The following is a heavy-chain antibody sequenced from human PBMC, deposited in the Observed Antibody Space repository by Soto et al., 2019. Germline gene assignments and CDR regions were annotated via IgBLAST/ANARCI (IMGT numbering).Heavy chain of an antibody. J-gene: IGHJ6*03. CDR2: VNPNSGNT. V-gene: IGHV1-8*01. CDR1: GYTFTSYD. D-gene: IGHD5-12*01. Sequence: GASVKVSCKASGYTFTSYDINWVRQATGQGLEWMGWVNPNSGNTGYAQKFQDRVSMTRNTSTRTFYMELRSLRSDNTAAYYCARGWAGSRVAFPNYYMDVWGKGTTVTVSS. CDR3: ARGWAGSRVAFPNYYMDV.